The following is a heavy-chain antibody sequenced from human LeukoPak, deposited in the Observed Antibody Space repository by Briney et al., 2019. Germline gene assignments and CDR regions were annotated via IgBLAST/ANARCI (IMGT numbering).Heavy chain of an antibody. Sequence: GASVKVSCKASGYTFTGYYMHWVRQAPGQGLEWMGWMNPNSGNTGYAQKFQGRVTITRNTSISTAYMELSSLRSEDTAVYYCARVTGYYYDSSGYYVVSAFDIWGQGTMVTVSS. V-gene: IGHV1-8*03. J-gene: IGHJ3*02. CDR3: ARVTGYYYDSSGYYVVSAFDI. CDR2: MNPNSGNT. D-gene: IGHD3-22*01. CDR1: GYTFTGYY.